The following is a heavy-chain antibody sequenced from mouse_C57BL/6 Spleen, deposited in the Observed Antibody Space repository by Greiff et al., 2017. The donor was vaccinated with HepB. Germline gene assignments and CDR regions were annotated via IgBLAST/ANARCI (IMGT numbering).Heavy chain of an antibody. CDR1: GYTFTSYG. CDR2: IYPRSGNT. J-gene: IGHJ4*01. D-gene: IGHD2-3*01. CDR3: ARGKIYDGYYDYAMDY. Sequence: QVQLQQSGAELARPGASVKLSCKASGYTFTSYGISWVKQRTGQGLEWIGEIYPRSGNTYYNEKFKGKATLTADKSSSTAYMELRSLTSEDSAVYFCARGKIYDGYYDYAMDYWGQGTSVTVSS. V-gene: IGHV1-81*01.